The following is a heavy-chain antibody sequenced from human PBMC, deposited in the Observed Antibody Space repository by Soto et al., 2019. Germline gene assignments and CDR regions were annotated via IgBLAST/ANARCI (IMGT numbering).Heavy chain of an antibody. CDR3: ARGLSRWVTTGTTVYDWFDS. CDR1: GGTFGTYA. V-gene: IGHV1-69*12. Sequence: QVQLVQSGAELKKPGSSVKVSCKTSGGTFGTYAISWVRQAPGQRLEWMGAIIPFFGRTNYTQKFQGRVTISADGSTNTAYLEVSSLRSEDTAVYFCARGLSRWVTTGTTVYDWFDSWGQGTRVTVSS. D-gene: IGHD4-17*01. CDR2: IIPFFGRT. J-gene: IGHJ5*01.